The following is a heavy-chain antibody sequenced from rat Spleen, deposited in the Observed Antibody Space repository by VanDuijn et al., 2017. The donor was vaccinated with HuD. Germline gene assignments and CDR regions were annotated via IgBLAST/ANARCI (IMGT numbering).Heavy chain of an antibody. CDR1: GYSITSSYR. V-gene: IGHV3-3*01. J-gene: IGHJ4*01. CDR2: INSAGST. D-gene: IGHD4-3*01. Sequence: EVQLQESGPGLVKPSQSLSLTCSVTGYSITSSYRWNWIRKFPGNKLEWMGYINSAGSTNYNPSLKSRISLTRDTSKNQFFLQVNSVTTEDTATYYSARSSGDVMAAWGQGPSVTVSS. CDR3: ARSSGDVMAA.